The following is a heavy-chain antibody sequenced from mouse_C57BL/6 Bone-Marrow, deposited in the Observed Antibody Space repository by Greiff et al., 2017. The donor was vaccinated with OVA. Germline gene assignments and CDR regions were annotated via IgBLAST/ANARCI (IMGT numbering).Heavy chain of an antibody. V-gene: IGHV1-52*01. CDR3: EREGTAQATDDAMDY. CDR1: GSTFTRYW. D-gene: IGHD3-2*02. CDR2: IAPSDSET. J-gene: IGHJ4*01. Sequence: QVQLQQPGAELVRPGSSVKLSCKASGSTFTRYWMHWVQQRPIQGLEWIGNIAPSDSETHYNQKFKDKATLTVDQSSSHAFMQLRSLTSEDSAVYYCEREGTAQATDDAMDYWGQGTSVTVSS.